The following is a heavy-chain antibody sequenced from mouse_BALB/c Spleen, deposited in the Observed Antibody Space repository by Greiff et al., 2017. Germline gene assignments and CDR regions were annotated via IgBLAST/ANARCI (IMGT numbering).Heavy chain of an antibody. CDR1: GYTFTSYV. Sequence: EVQLQQSGPELVKPGASVKMSCKASGYTFTSYVMHWVKQKPGQGLEWIGYINPYNDGTKYNEKFKGKATLTSDKSSSTAYMELSRLTSEDSAVYYCASPFITTVVAPAYWGQGTLVTVSA. CDR3: ASPFITTVVAPAY. J-gene: IGHJ3*01. D-gene: IGHD1-1*01. CDR2: INPYNDGT. V-gene: IGHV1-14*01.